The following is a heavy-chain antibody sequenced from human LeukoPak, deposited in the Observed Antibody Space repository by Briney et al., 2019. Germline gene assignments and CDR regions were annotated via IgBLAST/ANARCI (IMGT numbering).Heavy chain of an antibody. CDR3: ARIVGAPNWFDP. J-gene: IGHJ5*02. D-gene: IGHD1-26*01. CDR2: IYYSGST. Sequence: SETLSLTCTVSGGSISSSSYYWGWIRQPPGEGLEWIGSIYYSGSTCYNPSLKSRVTISVDTSKNQFSLRLSSVTAADTAVYYCARIVGAPNWFDPWGQGTLVTVSS. V-gene: IGHV4-39*07. CDR1: GGSISSSSYY.